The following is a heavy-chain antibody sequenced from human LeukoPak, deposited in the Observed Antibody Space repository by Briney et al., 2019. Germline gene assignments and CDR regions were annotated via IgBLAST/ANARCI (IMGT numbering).Heavy chain of an antibody. CDR2: IYASGST. D-gene: IGHD6-13*01. CDR3: ARVDPLPGIAAAGEEWFDP. Sequence: SDTLSLTCTVSGGSISSYYWSWIRQPAGKGLEWIGRIYASGSTNYNPSLKSRVTMSVDTSKNQFSLKLSSVTAADTAVYYCARVDPLPGIAAAGEEWFDPWGQGTLVTVSS. J-gene: IGHJ5*02. V-gene: IGHV4-4*07. CDR1: GGSISSYY.